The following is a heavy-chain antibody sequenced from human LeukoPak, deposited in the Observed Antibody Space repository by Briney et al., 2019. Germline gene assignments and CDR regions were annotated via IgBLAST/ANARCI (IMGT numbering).Heavy chain of an antibody. J-gene: IGHJ3*02. CDR1: GYTFTSYD. V-gene: IGHV1-18*01. Sequence: ASVKVPCKAFGYTFTSYDITWVRQAPGQGPEWMGWISAHNANTNYALKLQGRVTMTTDTSTNTAYMELRSLRSDDTAVYYCARGSKSADYYDSSKYAAIYDAFDIWGQGTMVTVSS. CDR2: ISAHNANT. CDR3: ARGSKSADYYDSSKYAAIYDAFDI. D-gene: IGHD3-22*01.